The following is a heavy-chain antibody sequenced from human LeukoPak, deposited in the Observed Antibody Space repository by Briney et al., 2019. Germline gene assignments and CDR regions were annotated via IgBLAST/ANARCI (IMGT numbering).Heavy chain of an antibody. J-gene: IGHJ4*02. CDR2: ISYDGNNK. CDR3: AKDNGKGFDY. Sequence: GGSLRLSCEASGFNFSSYAMHWVRRAPGKGLEWVAVISYDGNNKYYADSVKGRFTISRDNSKNTLYLQMNSLRAEDTAVYYCAKDNGKGFDYWGQGTLVTVSS. V-gene: IGHV3-30-3*01. CDR1: GFNFSSYA.